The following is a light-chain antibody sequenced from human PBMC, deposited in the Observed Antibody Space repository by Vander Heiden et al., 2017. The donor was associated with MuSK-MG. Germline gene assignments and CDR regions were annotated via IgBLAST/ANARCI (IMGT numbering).Light chain of an antibody. CDR1: KLGDKY. V-gene: IGLV3-1*01. CDR2: QDN. Sequence: SYEVTPPPSVSVSPGQTASITCSGDKLGDKYTCWYQQRPGQSPMMVIYQDNNRPSGIPERFSGSNSGNTATLTISGTQAMDEAHYFCQAWDSSTVVFGGGTKLTVL. CDR3: QAWDSSTVV. J-gene: IGLJ2*01.